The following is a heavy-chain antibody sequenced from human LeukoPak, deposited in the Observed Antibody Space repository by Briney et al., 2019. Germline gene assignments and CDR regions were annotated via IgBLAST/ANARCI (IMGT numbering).Heavy chain of an antibody. CDR3: ARGPYYDILTGYFPIHYYYYYYMDV. D-gene: IGHD3-9*01. V-gene: IGHV3-23*01. Sequence: GGSLRLSCAASGFTFSSYGMSWVRQAPGKGLEWVSAISGSGGSTYYADSVKGRFTISRDNSKNTLYLQMNSLRAEDTAVYYCARGPYYDILTGYFPIHYYYYYYMDVWGKGTTVTISS. J-gene: IGHJ6*03. CDR1: GFTFSSYG. CDR2: ISGSGGST.